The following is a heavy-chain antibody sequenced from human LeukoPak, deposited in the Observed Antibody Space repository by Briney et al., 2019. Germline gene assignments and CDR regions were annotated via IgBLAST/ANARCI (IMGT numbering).Heavy chain of an antibody. Sequence: GGSLRLSCAASGFTFSSYSMNWVRQAPGKGLEWVSSISSSSSYIYYADSVKGRFTISRDNAKNSLYLQMNSLRAEDTAVYYCARDLSSWYHYSDYWGQGTLVTVSS. V-gene: IGHV3-21*01. CDR1: GFTFSSYS. CDR2: ISSSSSYI. D-gene: IGHD6-13*01. CDR3: ARDLSSWYHYSDY. J-gene: IGHJ4*02.